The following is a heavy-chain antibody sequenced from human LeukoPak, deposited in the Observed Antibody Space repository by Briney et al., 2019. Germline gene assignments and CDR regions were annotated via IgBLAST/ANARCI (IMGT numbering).Heavy chain of an antibody. CDR1: GFSLNTPGVG. V-gene: IGHV2-5*01. CDR2: IYWNNDN. Sequence: SGPTLVNPTQTLTLTCTFSGFSLNTPGVGVGWIRQPPGKALKWLALIYWNNDNRYSPSLRSRLTISKDTSKSQVVLTMTKMDPVDTATYYCAHYGDYRFLYYFDDWGQGTLVTVSS. CDR3: AHYGDYRFLYYFDD. D-gene: IGHD4-17*01. J-gene: IGHJ4*02.